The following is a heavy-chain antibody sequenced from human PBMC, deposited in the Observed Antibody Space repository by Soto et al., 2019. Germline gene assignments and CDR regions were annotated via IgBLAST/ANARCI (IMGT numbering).Heavy chain of an antibody. D-gene: IGHD2-21*01. CDR2: IYSGGST. J-gene: IGHJ3*02. Sequence: EVQLVESGGGLVQPGGSLRLSCAASGFTVSSNYMSWVRQAPGKGLEWVSVIYSGGSTYYADSVKGRFTISRDNSKNTLYLQMNSLRAEDTAVYYCARDAGRVVSDAYDAFDIWGQGTMVTVSS. V-gene: IGHV3-66*01. CDR3: ARDAGRVVSDAYDAFDI. CDR1: GFTVSSNY.